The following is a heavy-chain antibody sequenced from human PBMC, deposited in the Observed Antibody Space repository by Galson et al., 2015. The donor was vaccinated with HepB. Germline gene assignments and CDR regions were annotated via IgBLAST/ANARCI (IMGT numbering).Heavy chain of an antibody. CDR1: GGSFSGYY. D-gene: IGHD6-13*01. V-gene: IGHV4-34*01. Sequence: SETLSLTCAVYGGSFSGYYWSWIRQPPGKGLEWIGEINHSGSTNYNPSLKSRVTISVDTSKNQFSLKLSSVTAADTAVYYCARGRYRSRYSSSWGDSDVVYWGQGTLVTVSS. CDR2: INHSGST. CDR3: ARGRYRSRYSSSWGDSDVVY. J-gene: IGHJ4*02.